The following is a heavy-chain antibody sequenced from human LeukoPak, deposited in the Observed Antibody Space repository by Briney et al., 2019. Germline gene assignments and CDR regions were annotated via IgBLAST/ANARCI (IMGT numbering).Heavy chain of an antibody. D-gene: IGHD2-15*01. J-gene: IGHJ3*01. V-gene: IGHV4-59*03. CDR1: GGSLSGNY. Sequence: SETLSLTCTVSGGSLSGNYRSCIRQPPGKRLEWIGYVSDTGRTKYNPSLQRRVTISIDSTTRQSPLKLNSMSSADTAVHSSTRLLDIEISGDTDTCDVWGQGTTVNVSS. CDR3: TRLLDIEISGDTDTCDV. CDR2: VSDTGRT.